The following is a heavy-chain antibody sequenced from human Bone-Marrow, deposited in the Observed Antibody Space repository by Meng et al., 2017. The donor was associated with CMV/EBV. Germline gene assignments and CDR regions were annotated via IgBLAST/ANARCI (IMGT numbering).Heavy chain of an antibody. CDR1: GFTFSSYW. V-gene: IGHV3-7*04. J-gene: IGHJ4*02. CDR3: ARAIAVAGTGGFYDY. CDR2: IKQDGSEK. D-gene: IGHD6-19*01. Sequence: GGSLRLSCAASGFTFSSYWMSWVRQAPGKGLEWVANIKQDGSEKYYVDSVKGRFTISRDNAKNSLYLQMNSLRAEGTAVYYCARAIAVAGTGGFYDYWGQGTLVTVSS.